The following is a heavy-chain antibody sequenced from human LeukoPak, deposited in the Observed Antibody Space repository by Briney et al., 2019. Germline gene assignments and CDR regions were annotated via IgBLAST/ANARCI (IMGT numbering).Heavy chain of an antibody. Sequence: GGSLRLSCAASGLTFDDYGMSWVRQAPGKGLEWVSGINWNGGSTGYADSVKGRFTISRDNAKNSLYLQMNSLRAEDTALYYCAKDMGGAAGKGDFDYWGQGTLVTVSS. CDR1: GLTFDDYG. V-gene: IGHV3-20*04. CDR3: AKDMGGAAGKGDFDY. D-gene: IGHD6-13*01. J-gene: IGHJ4*02. CDR2: INWNGGST.